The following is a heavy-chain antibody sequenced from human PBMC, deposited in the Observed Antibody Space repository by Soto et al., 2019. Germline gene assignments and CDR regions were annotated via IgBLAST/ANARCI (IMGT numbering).Heavy chain of an antibody. CDR1: GGSISSSSYY. J-gene: IGHJ5*02. CDR2: IYYSGST. Sequence: PSETLSLTCTVSGGSISSSSYYWGWIRQPPGKGLEWIGSIYYSGSTYYNPSLKSRVTISVDTSKNQFSLKLSSVTAADTAVYYCARRAYYYGSGSFDPWGQGTLVTVSS. D-gene: IGHD3-10*01. V-gene: IGHV4-39*01. CDR3: ARRAYYYGSGSFDP.